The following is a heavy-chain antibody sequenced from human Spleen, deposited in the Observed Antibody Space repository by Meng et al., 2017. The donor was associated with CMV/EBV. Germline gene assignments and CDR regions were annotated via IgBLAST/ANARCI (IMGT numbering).Heavy chain of an antibody. CDR3: ARDPTNNWNVGYFDY. V-gene: IGHV1-46*01. D-gene: IGHD1-20*01. CDR1: GYTFTSYY. Sequence: SGYTFTSYYMHWVRQDTGQGLEWMGIINRSGTITTYAKKFQGRGTMTRDTSTNTVYMELSSLRSEDTAVYYCARDPTNNWNVGYFDYWGQGTLVTVSS. CDR2: INRSGTIT. J-gene: IGHJ4*02.